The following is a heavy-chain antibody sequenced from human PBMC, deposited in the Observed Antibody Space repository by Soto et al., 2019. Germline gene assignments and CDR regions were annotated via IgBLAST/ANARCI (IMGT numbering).Heavy chain of an antibody. V-gene: IGHV1-18*01. CDR3: ARDLYASSGYCYACWRSGY. D-gene: IGHD3-22*01. CDR1: GWTITSDG. Sequence: KVDCKASGWTITSDGISRVRQAPGQGLEWMGWISAYNGNTNYAQKSQGRVTMTTDTSTSTAYMELRSLRSDDTAVYYCARDLYASSGYCYACWRSGYWVQGSLVTVSS. J-gene: IGHJ4*02. CDR2: ISAYNGNT.